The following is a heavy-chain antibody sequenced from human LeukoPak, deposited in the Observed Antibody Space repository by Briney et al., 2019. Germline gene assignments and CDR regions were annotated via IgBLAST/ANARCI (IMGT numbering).Heavy chain of an antibody. V-gene: IGHV4-59*07. J-gene: IGHJ4*02. CDR1: GRSINSYY. Sequence: SDTLSLTCTLSGRSINSYYWSCIRHPPGKWLEWIGYIYYSGSTNYNPSLQSRGAISVDTSKNQFSLKLRSVTAADTAVYYCARALLGYYYGPVDYWGQGTLVTVSP. CDR3: ARALLGYYYGPVDY. CDR2: IYYSGST. D-gene: IGHD3-22*01.